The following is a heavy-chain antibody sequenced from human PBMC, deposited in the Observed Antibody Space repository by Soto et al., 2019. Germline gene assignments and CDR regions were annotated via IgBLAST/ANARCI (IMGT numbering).Heavy chain of an antibody. J-gene: IGHJ3*02. CDR3: ARGYCSGGSCYPGAFDI. CDR1: GGSISSYY. V-gene: IGHV4-59*01. Sequence: QVQLQESGPGLVKPSETLSLTCTVSGGSISSYYWSWIRQPPGKGLEWIGYIYYSGSTNYNPSLKSRVTISVDTSKNQFSLKLSSVTAADTAVYYCARGYCSGGSCYPGAFDIWGQGTMVTVSS. D-gene: IGHD2-15*01. CDR2: IYYSGST.